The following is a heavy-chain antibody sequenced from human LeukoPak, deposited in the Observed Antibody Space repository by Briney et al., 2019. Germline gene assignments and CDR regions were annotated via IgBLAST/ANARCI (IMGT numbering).Heavy chain of an antibody. V-gene: IGHV3-20*04. CDR2: INWNGGST. J-gene: IGHJ6*03. CDR1: GFTFDDYG. D-gene: IGHD1-26*01. Sequence: GSLRLSCAASGFTFDDYGMSWVRQAPGKGLEWVSGINWNGGSTGYADSVKGRFTISRDNAKNSLYLQMNSLRAEDTALYYCARESLAGATSADYYYMDVWGKGTTVTVSS. CDR3: ARESLAGATSADYYYMDV.